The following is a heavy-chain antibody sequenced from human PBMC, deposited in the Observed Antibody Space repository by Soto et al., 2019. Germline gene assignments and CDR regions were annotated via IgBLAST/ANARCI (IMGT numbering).Heavy chain of an antibody. CDR1: GGSVSSGDYC. V-gene: IGHV4-61*08. CDR3: ARDSQVLDY. J-gene: IGHJ4*02. CDR2: VYSSGNT. Sequence: SSETLSLTCIVSGGSVSSGDYCWNWMRQPPGKGLEWIGCVYSSGNTKYSPSLKSRVTISRDTSKNQFSLNLNSVTAADTAVYYCARDSQVLDYWGQGTLVTVSS.